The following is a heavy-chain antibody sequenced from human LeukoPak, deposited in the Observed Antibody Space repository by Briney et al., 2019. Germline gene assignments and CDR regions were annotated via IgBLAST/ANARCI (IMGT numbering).Heavy chain of an antibody. D-gene: IGHD3-22*01. V-gene: IGHV3-53*01. CDR2: IYSGGST. CDR1: GFTVSSNY. Sequence: GGSLRLSCAASGFTVSSNYMSWVRQAPVKGLEWVPVIYSGGSTYYADSVKGRFTISRDNSKNTLYLQMNSLRAEDTAVYYCARGGGSSGYYYGYWGQGTLVTVSS. J-gene: IGHJ4*02. CDR3: ARGGGSSGYYYGY.